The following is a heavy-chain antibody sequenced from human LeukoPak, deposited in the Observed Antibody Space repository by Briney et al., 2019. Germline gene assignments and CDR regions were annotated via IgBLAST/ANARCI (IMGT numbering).Heavy chain of an antibody. V-gene: IGHV4-59*01. CDR1: GGSISPYY. D-gene: IGHD1-26*01. Sequence: SETLSLTCTVSGGSISPYYWSWIRQPPGKGLEWIAYIFYSGSTGYNPSLKSRVTISLDTSKNQFSLRLSSLTAADTAVYYCARAPIVGATSWFDPWGQGTLVTVSS. CDR3: ARAPIVGATSWFDP. CDR2: IFYSGST. J-gene: IGHJ5*02.